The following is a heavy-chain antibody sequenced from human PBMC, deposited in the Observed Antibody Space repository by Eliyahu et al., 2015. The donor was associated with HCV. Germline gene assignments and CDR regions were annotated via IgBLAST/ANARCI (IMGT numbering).Heavy chain of an antibody. Sequence: SLKSRVTISVDTSKNQFSLKLSSVTAADTAVYYCARVGYCSGGSCYTKSYYYGMDVWGKGTTVTVSS. D-gene: IGHD2-15*01. CDR3: ARVGYCSGGSCYTKSYYYGMDV. J-gene: IGHJ6*04. V-gene: IGHV4-59*01.